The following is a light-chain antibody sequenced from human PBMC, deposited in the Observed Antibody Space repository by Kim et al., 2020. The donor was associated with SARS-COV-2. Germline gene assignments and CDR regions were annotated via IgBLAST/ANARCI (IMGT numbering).Light chain of an antibody. J-gene: IGKJ1*01. Sequence: SSGERATLSCRASQSLPSSQLAWYQQKPGQVPRLLIYTASSRATGIPDRFSGSGSGTDFTLTISRLEPEDFALYYCQQYHTSPTFGQGTKVDIK. V-gene: IGKV3-20*01. CDR2: TAS. CDR3: QQYHTSPT. CDR1: QSLPSSQ.